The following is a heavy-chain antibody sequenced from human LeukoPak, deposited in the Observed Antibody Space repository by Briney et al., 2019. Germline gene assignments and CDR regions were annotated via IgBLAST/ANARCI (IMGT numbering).Heavy chain of an antibody. V-gene: IGHV3-30-3*01. CDR3: ARDRDFWSGPSWFDP. Sequence: GGSLRLSCAASGFTFSSYAMHWVRQAPGKGLEWVAVISYDGSNKYYADSVKGRFTISRDNSKNTLYLQMNSLRAEDTAVYYCARDRDFWSGPSWFDPWGQGTLVTVSS. J-gene: IGHJ5*02. CDR1: GFTFSSYA. D-gene: IGHD3-3*01. CDR2: ISYDGSNK.